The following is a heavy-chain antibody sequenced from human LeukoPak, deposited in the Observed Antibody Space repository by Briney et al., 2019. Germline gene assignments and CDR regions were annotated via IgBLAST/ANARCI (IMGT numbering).Heavy chain of an antibody. CDR2: IYYSGST. CDR1: GGSISSSSYY. J-gene: IGHJ4*02. V-gene: IGHV4-39*07. Sequence: KPSETLSLTCTVSGGSISSSSYYWGWIRQPPGKGLEWIGSIYYSGSTYYNPSLKSRVTISVDTSKNQFSLKLSSVTAADTAVYYCAREDGSGWVDYWGQGTLVTVSS. CDR3: AREDGSGWVDY. D-gene: IGHD6-19*01.